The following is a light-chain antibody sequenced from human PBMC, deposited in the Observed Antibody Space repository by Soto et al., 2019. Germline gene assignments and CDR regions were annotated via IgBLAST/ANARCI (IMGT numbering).Light chain of an antibody. CDR3: QQYGSSPIT. CDR2: GAS. CDR1: QSVSSSY. J-gene: IGKJ5*01. V-gene: IGKV3-20*01. Sequence: EIVLTQSPGTLSLSPGERATLSCRASQSVSSSYLAWYQQKPGQAPRLLIHGASSRATGIPDRISGSGSGTDFTLTICRLEPEDFAVYYCQQYGSSPITFGQGTRLEI.